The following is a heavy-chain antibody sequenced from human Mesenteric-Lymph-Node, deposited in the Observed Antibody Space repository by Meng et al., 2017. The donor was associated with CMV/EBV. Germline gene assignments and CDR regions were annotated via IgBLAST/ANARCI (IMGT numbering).Heavy chain of an antibody. Sequence: GESLKISCAASGFTFSDYYMNWVRQAPGKGLEWVSSISSSSTIYYADSVKGRFTISRDNAKNSLYLQMNSLRAEDTAVYYCARVGTSIYYIDYWGQGTLVTVSS. CDR3: ARVGTSIYYIDY. V-gene: IGHV3-69-1*02. CDR2: ISSSSTI. CDR1: GFTFSDYY. D-gene: IGHD6-6*01. J-gene: IGHJ4*02.